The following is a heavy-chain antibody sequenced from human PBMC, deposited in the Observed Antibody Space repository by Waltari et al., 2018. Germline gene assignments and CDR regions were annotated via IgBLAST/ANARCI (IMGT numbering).Heavy chain of an antibody. CDR1: GGSFSGYY. V-gene: IGHV4-34*01. CDR3: ARQIQYWFDP. CDR2: INHSGST. Sequence: QVQLQQWGAGLLKPSETLSLTCAVYGGSFSGYYWSWIRPPPGKWLEWIGEINHSGSTNYNPSLKSRVTISVDTSKNQFSLKLSSVTAADTAVYYCARQIQYWFDPWGQGTLVTVSS. J-gene: IGHJ5*02.